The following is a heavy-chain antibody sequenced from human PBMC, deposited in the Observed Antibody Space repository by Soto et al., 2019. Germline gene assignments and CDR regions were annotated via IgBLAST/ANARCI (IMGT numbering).Heavy chain of an antibody. D-gene: IGHD1-26*01. V-gene: IGHV1-18*01. CDR2: VSAYSGDT. J-gene: IGHJ6*02. CDR3: ARDRIGRGRISCGMDV. CDR1: GYTFTTYA. Sequence: ASVKVSCKASGYTFTTYAITWVRQAPGQGLEWMGWVSAYSGDTNYAQNFQGRVSMTTDASTTTAYMELRSLRSDDSAVYYCARDRIGRGRISCGMDVWGQGTTVTVSS.